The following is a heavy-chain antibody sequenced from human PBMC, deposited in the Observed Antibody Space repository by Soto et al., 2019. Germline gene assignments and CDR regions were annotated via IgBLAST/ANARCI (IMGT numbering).Heavy chain of an antibody. Sequence: QVQLVESGGGVVQPGRSLRLSCAASGFTFRSYGMHWVRQAPGKGLEWVAVISYDGSNKYYADSVKGRFTISRDNSQNTLYLQMNSLRAEDTAVYYCAKDRFLADGMDVWGQGTTVTVSS. D-gene: IGHD3-3*01. CDR1: GFTFRSYG. CDR2: ISYDGSNK. J-gene: IGHJ6*02. CDR3: AKDRFLADGMDV. V-gene: IGHV3-30*18.